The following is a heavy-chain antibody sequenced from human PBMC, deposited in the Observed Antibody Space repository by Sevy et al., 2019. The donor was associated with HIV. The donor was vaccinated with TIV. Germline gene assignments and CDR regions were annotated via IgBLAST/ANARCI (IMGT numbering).Heavy chain of an antibody. J-gene: IGHJ6*02. CDR3: ASPTYYDFWSGSHYYGMDV. Sequence: GGFLRLSCAASGFTFSSYWMHWVRQAPGKGLVWVSRINSDGSSTSYADSVKGRFTISRDNAKNTLYLQMNSLRAEDTAVYYCASPTYYDFWSGSHYYGMDVWGQGTTVTVSS. V-gene: IGHV3-74*01. CDR2: INSDGSST. CDR1: GFTFSSYW. D-gene: IGHD3-3*01.